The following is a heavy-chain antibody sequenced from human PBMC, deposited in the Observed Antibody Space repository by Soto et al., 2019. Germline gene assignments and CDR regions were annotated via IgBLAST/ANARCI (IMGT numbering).Heavy chain of an antibody. CDR3: AGDRFYSGLDV. V-gene: IGHV4-61*08. J-gene: IGHJ6*02. Sequence: SETLSLTCTVAGGSVSSAGYYWSWIRQPPGKGLEWIGHISYSGSTNYNPSLKSRITISVDTSKNQFSLKLSSVTAADTAVYYGAGDRFYSGLDVWGQGTTVAVAS. CDR1: GGSVSSAGYY. CDR2: ISYSGST.